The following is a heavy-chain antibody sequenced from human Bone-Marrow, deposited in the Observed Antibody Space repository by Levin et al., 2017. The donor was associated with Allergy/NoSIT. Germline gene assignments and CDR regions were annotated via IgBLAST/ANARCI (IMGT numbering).Heavy chain of an antibody. CDR2: IYPGDSDR. CDR3: ARHRGEGMGSQGMDV. V-gene: IGHV5-51*01. CDR1: GDDFRSDW. J-gene: IGHJ6*02. D-gene: IGHD3-10*01. Sequence: GGSLRLSCKGSGDDFRSDWIGWVRQMPGKGLEWVAMIYPGDSDRRFSPSFQGRVSVSADTSLSSAYLQWSSLKASDSAMYYCARHRGEGMGSQGMDVWGQGTPVTVSS.